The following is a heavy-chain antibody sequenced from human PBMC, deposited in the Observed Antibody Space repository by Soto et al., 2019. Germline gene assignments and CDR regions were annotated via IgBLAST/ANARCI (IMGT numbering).Heavy chain of an antibody. Sequence: SETLSLTCTVSGGSISSYYWSWIRQPPGKGLEWIGYIYYSGSTDYNPSLKSRVTISVDTSKNQFSLKLSSVTAADTAVYYCARSYGRYFDFWGQGTLVTVSS. CDR1: GGSISSYY. D-gene: IGHD1-26*01. V-gene: IGHV4-59*08. CDR2: IYYSGST. CDR3: ARSYGRYFDF. J-gene: IGHJ4*02.